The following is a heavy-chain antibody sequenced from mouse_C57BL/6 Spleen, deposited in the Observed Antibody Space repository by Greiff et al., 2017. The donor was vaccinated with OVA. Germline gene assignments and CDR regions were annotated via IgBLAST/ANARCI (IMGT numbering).Heavy chain of an antibody. V-gene: IGHV1-54*01. CDR1: GYAFTNYL. J-gene: IGHJ2*01. CDR2: INPGSGGT. Sequence: VKLQESGAELVRPGTSVKVSCKASGYAFTNYLIEWVKPRPGQGLEWIGVINPGSGGTNYTEKFKGMATLTADKSSSTAYMQLSSLTAEDAAVYCCARGRRGDYWGQGTTLTVSS. CDR3: ARGRRGDY.